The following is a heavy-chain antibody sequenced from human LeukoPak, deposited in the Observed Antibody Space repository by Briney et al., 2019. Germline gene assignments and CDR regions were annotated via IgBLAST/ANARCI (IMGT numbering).Heavy chain of an antibody. V-gene: IGHV3-23*01. D-gene: IGHD1-26*01. CDR1: GFTLRNYA. CDR2: ISGGSDFI. J-gene: IGHJ4*02. Sequence: GGSLRLSCAASGFTLRNYAVKWVCQAPGKGLEWVSAISGGSDFIYYAESVKGRFTISRDNSKSTVYLQMNSLRVEDTATYYCGKVDGSSLSWARLAHWGPGTLVTVSS. CDR3: GKVDGSSLSWARLAH.